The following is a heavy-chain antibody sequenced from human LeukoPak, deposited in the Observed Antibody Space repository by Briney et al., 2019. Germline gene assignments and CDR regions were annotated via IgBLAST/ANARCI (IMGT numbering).Heavy chain of an antibody. CDR1: GFTLSTNA. D-gene: IGHD6-19*01. CDR3: AKDLLGYSSGPFDY. J-gene: IGHJ4*02. V-gene: IGHV3-23*01. Sequence: GGSLRLSCLTSGFTLSTNAMSWVRQAPGKGLEWISGISGSGASTYYADSVKGRFTISRDDSRNTLYLQMNSLRAEDTAVYYCAKDLLGYSSGPFDYWGQGTLVTVSS. CDR2: ISGSGAST.